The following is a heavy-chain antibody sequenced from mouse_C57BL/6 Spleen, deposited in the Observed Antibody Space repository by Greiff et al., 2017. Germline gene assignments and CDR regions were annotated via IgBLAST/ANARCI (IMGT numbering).Heavy chain of an antibody. V-gene: IGHV1-69*01. J-gene: IGHJ4*01. Sequence: VQLQQPGAELVMPGASVKLSCKASGYTFTSYWMHWVKQRPGQGLEWIGEIDPSDSYTNYNQKFKGKSTLTVDKSSSTAYMQLSSLTSEDSAVYYCARRNYYGSRGDAMDYWGQGTSVTVSS. D-gene: IGHD1-1*01. CDR1: GYTFTSYW. CDR2: IDPSDSYT. CDR3: ARRNYYGSRGDAMDY.